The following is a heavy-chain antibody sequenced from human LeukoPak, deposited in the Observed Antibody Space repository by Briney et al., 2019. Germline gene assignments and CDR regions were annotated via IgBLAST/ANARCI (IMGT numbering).Heavy chain of an antibody. CDR2: IKQDGSEK. D-gene: IGHD2-2*01. CDR1: GFTFSSYW. V-gene: IGHV3-7*05. Sequence: QPGGSLRLSCAASGFTFSSYWLSWVRQAPGKGLEWVANIKQDGSEKYYLDSVKGRFTISRDNAKNSLYLQMNSLRAEDTAVYYCAKDQCASSTSCYGAFDYWGQGTLVTVSS. J-gene: IGHJ4*02. CDR3: AKDQCASSTSCYGAFDY.